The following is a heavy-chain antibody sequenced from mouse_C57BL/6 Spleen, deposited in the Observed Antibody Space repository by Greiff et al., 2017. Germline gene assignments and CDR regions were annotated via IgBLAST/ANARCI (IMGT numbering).Heavy chain of an antibody. J-gene: IGHJ3*01. CDR1: GYTFTSYW. CDR3: ARDYGSRRFAY. D-gene: IGHD1-1*01. CDR2: IYPSDSET. Sequence: QQPGAELVRPGSSVKLSCKASGYTFTSYWMDWVKQRPGQGLEWIGNIYPSDSETHYNQKFKDKATLTVDKSSSTAYMQRSSLTSEDSAVYYCARDYGSRRFAYWGQGTLVTVSA. V-gene: IGHV1-61*01.